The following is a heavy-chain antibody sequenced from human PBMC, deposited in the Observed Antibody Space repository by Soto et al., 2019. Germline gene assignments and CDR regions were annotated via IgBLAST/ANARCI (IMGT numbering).Heavy chain of an antibody. CDR1: GFTFSSYG. CDR2: ISVDGSTT. Sequence: VQLVESGGGMVQPGRSLRLSCAASGFTFSSYGMHWVRQAPGKRLEWVAIISVDGSTTHYVDSVKGRFTVSRDNSKNTLYVELNSLRPEDTAVYYCAKSQERGGNDFKVDQWGRGTLVTVSS. D-gene: IGHD5-12*01. CDR3: AKSQERGGNDFKVDQ. J-gene: IGHJ4*02. V-gene: IGHV3-30*18.